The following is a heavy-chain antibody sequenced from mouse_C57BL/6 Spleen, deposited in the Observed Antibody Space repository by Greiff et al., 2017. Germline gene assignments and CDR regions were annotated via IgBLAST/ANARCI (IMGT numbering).Heavy chain of an antibody. Sequence: QVQLKQTGAELVKPGASVKMSCKASGYTFTSYWITWVKQRPGQGLEWIGDIYPGSGSTNYNAKFKSKATLTVDTSSSTAYMQLCCLSSEGSSVYYCARRYYYAMDYWGPGASVTVSS. CDR2: IYPGSGST. J-gene: IGHJ4*01. V-gene: IGHV1-55*01. CDR1: GYTFTSYW. CDR3: ARRYYYAMDY.